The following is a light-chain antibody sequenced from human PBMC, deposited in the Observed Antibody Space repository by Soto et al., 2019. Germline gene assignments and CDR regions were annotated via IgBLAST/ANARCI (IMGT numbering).Light chain of an antibody. V-gene: IGKV3-20*01. CDR2: DAY. CDR3: QQYCSSPIT. J-gene: IGKJ5*01. Sequence: ERVLTQSAGTLSLSPGERATLSCRASQSVSSSCLGWYQQKPGQAPRLLIYDAYSRVTGSPDRFSGSGSGTDFTLTISRLEPEDFAVYYCQQYCSSPITFGQGTRLEIK. CDR1: QSVSSSC.